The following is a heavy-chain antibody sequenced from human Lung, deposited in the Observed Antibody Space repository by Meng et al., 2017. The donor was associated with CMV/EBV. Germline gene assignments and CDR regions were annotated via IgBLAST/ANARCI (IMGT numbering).Heavy chain of an antibody. CDR3: AGHLLAVGAY. V-gene: IGHV3-30*04. D-gene: IGHD1-26*01. J-gene: IGHJ4*02. CDR2: ISFDGNNK. CDR1: GFTFSSYA. Sequence: LSCAASGFTFSSYAMHWVRQALGKGLQWVAVISFDGNNKDYVDTVKGRFTISRDNSKNTLFLQMNGLRPEDTAVYYCAGHLLAVGAYWGQGTLVTVSS.